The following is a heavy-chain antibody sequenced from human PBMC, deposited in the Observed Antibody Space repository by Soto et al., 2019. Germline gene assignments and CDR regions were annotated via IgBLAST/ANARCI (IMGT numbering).Heavy chain of an antibody. J-gene: IGHJ2*01. CDR2: TYYRSKWYN. D-gene: IGHD2-15*01. Sequence: SHTLSLTCAISGYSVSSNSAALNWIRQSPSRGLEWLGRTYYRSKWYNDYAVSVKSRITINPDTSKNQFSLQLNSVTPEDTAVYYCARAVVVVAAIVRYFDLWGRGTLVTVSS. CDR1: GYSVSSNSAA. V-gene: IGHV6-1*01. CDR3: ARAVVVVAAIVRYFDL.